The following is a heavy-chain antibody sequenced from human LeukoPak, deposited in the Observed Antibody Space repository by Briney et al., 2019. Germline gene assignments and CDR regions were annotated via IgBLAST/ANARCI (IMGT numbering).Heavy chain of an antibody. D-gene: IGHD4-17*01. CDR2: IYPGDSET. V-gene: IGHV5-51*01. CDR1: GYLFTNYW. CDR3: ARLLYGVYSHYFDY. J-gene: IGHJ4*02. Sequence: GESLKISCKGSGYLFTNYWIGWVRQMPGKGRKGWGIIYPGDSETRYGPSSQGQVTISADKSISTAYLQWSGLKASDTAMYYCARLLYGVYSHYFDYWGQGTLVTVSS.